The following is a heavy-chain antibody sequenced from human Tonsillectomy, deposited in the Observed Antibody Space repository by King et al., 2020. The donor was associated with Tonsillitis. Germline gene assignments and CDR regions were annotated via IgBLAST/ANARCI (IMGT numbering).Heavy chain of an antibody. D-gene: IGHD6-19*01. J-gene: IGHJ6*02. V-gene: IGHV3-9*01. CDR2: ISWNSGTR. CDR1: GFTFDDYA. Sequence: DVQLVESGGGLVQPGRSLRLSCAASGFTFDDYAMHRVRQAPGKGLEWVSGISWNSGTRGYADSVKGRFTISRDNAKNSLYLQVSSVRAEDTALYYCANGIRADYYYVIDVWGQGTTVTVSS. CDR3: ANGIRADYYYVIDV.